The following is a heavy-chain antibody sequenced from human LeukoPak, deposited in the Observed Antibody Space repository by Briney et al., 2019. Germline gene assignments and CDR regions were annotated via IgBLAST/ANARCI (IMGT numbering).Heavy chain of an antibody. Sequence: SQTLSLTCAISGDSVSRHDLTWDWVRQSPSRGLEWLGRTFYRSKWYNDYAVSVKSRITVSPDTSKNQFSLHLDSVTPEDTAVYYCVRSYDWVFDYWGQGTRVTVSS. CDR1: GDSVSRHDLT. D-gene: IGHD1-1*01. CDR3: VRSYDWVFDY. V-gene: IGHV6-1*01. CDR2: TFYRSKWYN. J-gene: IGHJ4*02.